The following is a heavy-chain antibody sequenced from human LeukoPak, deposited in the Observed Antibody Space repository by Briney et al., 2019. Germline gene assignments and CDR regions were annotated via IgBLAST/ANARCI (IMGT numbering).Heavy chain of an antibody. CDR2: INHSGST. CDR3: ARGVRINYYYYGMDV. CDR1: GGSFSGYY. J-gene: IGHJ6*02. Sequence: SETLSLTCAVYGGSFSGYYWSWIRQPPGKGLEWIGEINHSGSTNYNPSLKSRVTISVDTSKNQFSLKLSSGTAADTAVYYCARGVRINYYYYGMDVWGQGTTVTVSS. D-gene: IGHD2-2*01. V-gene: IGHV4-34*01.